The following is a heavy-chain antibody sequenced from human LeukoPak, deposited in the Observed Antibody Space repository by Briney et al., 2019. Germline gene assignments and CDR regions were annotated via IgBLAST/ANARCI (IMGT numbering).Heavy chain of an antibody. V-gene: IGHV3-30-3*01. CDR2: ISYDGSNK. CDR3: ARETYYDILTGYIDAFDI. J-gene: IGHJ3*02. CDR1: GFTFSSYA. D-gene: IGHD3-9*01. Sequence: GRSLRLSCAASGFTFSSYAMHWVRQAPGKGLEWVAVISYDGSNKYYADSVKGRFTISRDNSKNTLYLQMNSLRAEDTAVYYCARETYYDILTGYIDAFDIWGQGTMVTVSS.